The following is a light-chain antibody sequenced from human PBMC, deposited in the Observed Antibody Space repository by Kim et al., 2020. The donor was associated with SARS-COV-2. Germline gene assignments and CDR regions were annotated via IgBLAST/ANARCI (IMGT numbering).Light chain of an antibody. CDR1: QSISSY. Sequence: DIQMTQSPSSLSASVGDRVTITCRASQSISSYLNWYQQKPGKAPKLLIYAASSLQSGVPSRLSGSGSGTDFTLTISSLQPEDFATYYCQQSYSTPPDWTFGQGTKVDIK. CDR2: AAS. J-gene: IGKJ1*01. CDR3: QQSYSTPPDWT. V-gene: IGKV1-39*01.